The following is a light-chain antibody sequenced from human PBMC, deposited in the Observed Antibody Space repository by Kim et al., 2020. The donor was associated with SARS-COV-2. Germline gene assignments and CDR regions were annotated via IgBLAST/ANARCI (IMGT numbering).Light chain of an antibody. Sequence: RSCAISVAGTSGDIGGSNNVSWRQHHPGKAPKVIINDINKRPSGVPDRFSGSKSGNTASLTISGLQAEDEAYYNCCSYATNIYVFGTWTKVTVL. CDR3: CSYATNIYV. CDR2: DIN. V-gene: IGLV2-11*01. J-gene: IGLJ1*01. CDR1: SGDIGGSNN.